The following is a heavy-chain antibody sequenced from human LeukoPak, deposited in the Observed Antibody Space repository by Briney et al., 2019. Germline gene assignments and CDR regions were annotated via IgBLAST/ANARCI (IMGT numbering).Heavy chain of an antibody. J-gene: IGHJ5*02. CDR3: GAAVPQVGKNWFDP. V-gene: IGHV4-34*01. CDR1: IDSFSNYH. D-gene: IGHD1-26*01. Sequence: SETLSLTCAVYIDSFSNYHWNWIRQTPAKGMEWIGEVNESGGTNISPSLRSRVILSVDTSKNQFSLKLISVTVADTATRGQGAAVPQVGKNWFDPWGQGTRVTVSS. CDR2: VNESGGT.